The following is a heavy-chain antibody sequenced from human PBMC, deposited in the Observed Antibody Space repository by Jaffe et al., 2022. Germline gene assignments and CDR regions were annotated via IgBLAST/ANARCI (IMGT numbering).Heavy chain of an antibody. V-gene: IGHV4-30-2*01. CDR1: GGSISSGGYS. CDR2: IYHSGST. CDR3: ARGGTMVQGGNWFDP. J-gene: IGHJ5*02. D-gene: IGHD3-10*01. Sequence: QLQLQESGSGLVKPSQTLSLTCAVSGGSISSGGYSWSWIRQPPGKGLEWIGYIYHSGSTYYNPSLKSRVTISVDRSKNQFSLKLSSVTAADTAVYYCARGGTMVQGGNWFDPWGQGTLVTVSS.